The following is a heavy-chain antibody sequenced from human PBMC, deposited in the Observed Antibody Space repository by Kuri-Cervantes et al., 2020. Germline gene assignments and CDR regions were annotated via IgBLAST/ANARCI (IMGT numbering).Heavy chain of an antibody. Sequence: GESLKISCAASGFTFSSYWMHWVRQAPGKGLVWVSRINSDGSSTSYADSVKGRFTISRDNAKNSLYLQMNSLRAEDTAVYYCARGRYDFWSGFFPPTLWGQGTLVTVSS. CDR3: ARGRYDFWSGFFPPTL. V-gene: IGHV3-74*01. CDR2: INSDGSST. D-gene: IGHD3-3*01. CDR1: GFTFSSYW. J-gene: IGHJ4*02.